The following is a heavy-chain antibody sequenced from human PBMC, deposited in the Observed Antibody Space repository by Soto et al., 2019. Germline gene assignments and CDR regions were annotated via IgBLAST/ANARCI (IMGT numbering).Heavy chain of an antibody. V-gene: IGHV3-21*01. CDR3: ARDKHDSSGYYYEALDY. D-gene: IGHD3-22*01. CDR2: ISSSSSYI. CDR1: GFTFSSYS. J-gene: IGHJ4*02. Sequence: TGGSLRLSCAASGFTFSSYSMNWVRQAPGKGLEWVSSISSSSSYIYYADSVKGRFTISRDNAKNSLYLQMNSLRAEDTAVYYCARDKHDSSGYYYEALDYWGQGTLVTVSS.